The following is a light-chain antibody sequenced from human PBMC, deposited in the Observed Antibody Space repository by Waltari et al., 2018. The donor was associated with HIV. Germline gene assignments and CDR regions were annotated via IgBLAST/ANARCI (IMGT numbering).Light chain of an antibody. J-gene: IGLJ2*01. CDR2: EVN. Sequence: ALTQPPSASGSPGQSVTISCTGGDSDLGSTNYVSWYQQHPGKAPKLMIYEVNRRPSGVSHRFSGAKSGSVASLTVSGLQADDEADYYCSSYAGRDIRVVFGGGTKLTVL. CDR1: DSDLGSTNY. CDR3: SSYAGRDIRVV. V-gene: IGLV2-8*01.